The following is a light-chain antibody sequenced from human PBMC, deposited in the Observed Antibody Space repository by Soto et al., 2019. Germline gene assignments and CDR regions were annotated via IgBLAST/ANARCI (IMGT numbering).Light chain of an antibody. V-gene: IGKV3D-15*01. CDR2: GAS. J-gene: IGKJ3*01. CDR1: QSVANS. CDR3: QHYNPWPPPRDS. Sequence: IVMTQSPATLSVSPGERASLSCRASQSVANSLAWYQQKPGQAPRLLIYGASTRATGVPARFSGSGSGTAFPLTLSSLQSEDFAVYYCQHYNPWPPPRDSVGPGTKVDIK.